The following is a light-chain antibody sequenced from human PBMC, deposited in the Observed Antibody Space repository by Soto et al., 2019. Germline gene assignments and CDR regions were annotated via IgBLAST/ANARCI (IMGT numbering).Light chain of an antibody. V-gene: IGKV3-20*01. J-gene: IGKJ2*01. CDR2: GAS. CDR1: QSISSNY. CDR3: QQYASSSYP. Sequence: PGDRATLSCRASQSISSNYLAWYQQKPGQAPRLLIYGASRRATGIPDRFSGSGSGTDFTLTISRLEPEDFAVYFCQQYASSSYPFGQGTKLEIK.